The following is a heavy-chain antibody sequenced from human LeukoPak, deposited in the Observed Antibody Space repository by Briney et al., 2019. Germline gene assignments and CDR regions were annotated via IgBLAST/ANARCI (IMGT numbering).Heavy chain of an antibody. CDR1: GGSISSYY. CDR2: IYTSGST. D-gene: IGHD3-16*01. CDR3: ARTPYGPRVWGSGMDV. V-gene: IGHV4-4*07. J-gene: IGHJ6*02. Sequence: PSETLSLTCTVSGGSISSYYWSWVRQPAGKGLEWIGRIYTSGSTNYNPSLKSRVTMSVDTSKNQFSLKLSSVTAADTAVYYCARTPYGPRVWGSGMDVWGQGTTVTVSS.